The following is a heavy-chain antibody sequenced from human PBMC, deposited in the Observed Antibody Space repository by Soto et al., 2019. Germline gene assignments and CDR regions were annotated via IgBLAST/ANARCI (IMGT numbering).Heavy chain of an antibody. CDR2: IWYDGSNK. V-gene: IGHV3-33*01. CDR3: ARGPRPGYSSGWYRDYYYYGMDV. CDR1: GFTFSGYG. J-gene: IGHJ6*02. Sequence: PGGSLRLSCASSGFTFSGYGMHWVRQAPGKGLEGVAVIWYDGSNKYYADSVKGRFTISRDNSKNTLYLQMNSLRAEDTAVYYCARGPRPGYSSGWYRDYYYYGMDVWGQGTTVTVSS. D-gene: IGHD6-19*01.